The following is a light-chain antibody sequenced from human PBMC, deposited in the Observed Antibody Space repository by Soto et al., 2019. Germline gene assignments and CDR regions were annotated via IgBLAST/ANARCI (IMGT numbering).Light chain of an antibody. V-gene: IGKV1-5*01. J-gene: IGKJ3*01. CDR3: QQGNSFPFT. CDR2: HAS. CDR1: QSISNW. Sequence: DIKTTQSTTTLPASVGDRDIITFGASQSISNWLAWYQQTPGTAPKLLIYHASTLESGVPSRFSGSGSGTDFTLTISSLQPEDFATYYRQQGNSFPFTFGPGTKVDIK.